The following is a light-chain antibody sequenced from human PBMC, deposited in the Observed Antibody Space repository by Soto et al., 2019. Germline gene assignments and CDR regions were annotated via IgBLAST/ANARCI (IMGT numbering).Light chain of an antibody. CDR3: QQRSNWPPWT. V-gene: IGKV3-11*01. CDR2: DAS. CDR1: QSVSSY. Sequence: EIVLTQSPATLSLSPGERATLSCRASQSVSSYLAWYQQKPGQAPRLLIYDASNRATGIPPRFSGSGSGTDFTLTISSLEPEDFAVYYCQQRSNWPPWTFGQGTKVDI. J-gene: IGKJ1*01.